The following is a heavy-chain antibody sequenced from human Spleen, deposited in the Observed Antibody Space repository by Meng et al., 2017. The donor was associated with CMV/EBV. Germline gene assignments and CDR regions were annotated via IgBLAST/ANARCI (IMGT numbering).Heavy chain of an antibody. Sequence: GESLKISCEGSGFIFSSYWMTWVRQAPGKGLQWLAIIKHDGSEMYQVASMRGRFTISRDNARKSLYLQMNSLRAEDTAVYYCVRGGGGDPVWGQGTMVTVSS. V-gene: IGHV3-7*01. CDR2: IKHDGSEM. CDR1: GFIFSSYW. J-gene: IGHJ3*01. D-gene: IGHD2-21*02. CDR3: VRGGGGDPV.